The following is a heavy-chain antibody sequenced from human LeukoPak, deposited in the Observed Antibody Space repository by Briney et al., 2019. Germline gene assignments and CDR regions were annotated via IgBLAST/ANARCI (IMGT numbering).Heavy chain of an antibody. CDR1: EFTFSSYW. Sequence: GGSLRLSCAASEFTFSSYWMHWVRQVPGKGLVWVSRINSDGSWTNYADSVKGRFTISRDNAKNTLYLQMNSLRVEDTAVYYCASVTPYSGSPLGLDYWGQGTLVTVSS. CDR2: INSDGSWT. D-gene: IGHD1-26*01. J-gene: IGHJ4*02. V-gene: IGHV3-74*01. CDR3: ASVTPYSGSPLGLDY.